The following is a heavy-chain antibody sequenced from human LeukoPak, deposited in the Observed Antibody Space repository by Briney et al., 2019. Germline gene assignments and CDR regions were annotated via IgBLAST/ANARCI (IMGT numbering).Heavy chain of an antibody. J-gene: IGHJ4*02. CDR1: GGSVSSGSYF. V-gene: IGHV4-61*01. CDR3: ARDRLDGYSYVY. D-gene: IGHD5-12*01. CDR2: IYDSGRT. Sequence: PSETLSLTCTVSGGSVSSGSYFWTWIRQSPGKRLEYVGYIYDSGRTNYNPSLKSRVTISKDTSKNQFSLKLSSVTAADTAVYYCARDRLDGYSYVYWGQGSLVTVSS.